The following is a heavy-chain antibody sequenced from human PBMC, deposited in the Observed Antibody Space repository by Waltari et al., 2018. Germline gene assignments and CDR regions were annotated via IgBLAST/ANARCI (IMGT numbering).Heavy chain of an antibody. CDR2: SSAYNGNT. V-gene: IGHV1-18*01. D-gene: IGHD6-13*01. Sequence: QVQLVQSGAEVKKPGASVKVPCTDSGSPFTSYGISWVRQARGQGLEWMGWSSAYNGNTNYAQKLQGRVTMTTDTSTSTAYMGLRSLRSDDTAVYYCARDRSSWYDAFDIWGQGTMVTVSS. J-gene: IGHJ3*02. CDR1: GSPFTSYG. CDR3: ARDRSSWYDAFDI.